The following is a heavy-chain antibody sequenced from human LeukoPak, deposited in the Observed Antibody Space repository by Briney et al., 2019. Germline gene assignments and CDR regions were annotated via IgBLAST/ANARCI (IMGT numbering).Heavy chain of an antibody. CDR3: ARGFSSGWYSVDY. D-gene: IGHD6-19*01. CDR2: IYHSGSI. J-gene: IGHJ4*02. V-gene: IGHV4-28*05. Sequence: SETLSLTCGVSGYSISSSKWWGWIRQPPGKGLEWIGYIYHSGSIYYNPSLKSRVTMSVDTSKNQFSLKLSSVTAVDTAVYYCARGFSSGWYSVDYWGQGTLVTVSS. CDR1: GYSISSSKW.